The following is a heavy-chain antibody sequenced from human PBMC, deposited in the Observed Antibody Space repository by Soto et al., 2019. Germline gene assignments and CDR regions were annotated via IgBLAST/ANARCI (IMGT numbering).Heavy chain of an antibody. CDR3: GRGSGDPDY. J-gene: IGHJ4*02. CDR1: GYTFTSYY. Sequence: ASVKVSCKASGYTFTSYYMHWVRQAPGQGLEWMGIINPSGGSTSYAQKFQGRVTMTRDTSTSTAYMELRSLRSEDTAGYYCGRGSGDPDYWGQGTLVTVSS. CDR2: INPSGGST. D-gene: IGHD2-21*02. V-gene: IGHV1-46*01.